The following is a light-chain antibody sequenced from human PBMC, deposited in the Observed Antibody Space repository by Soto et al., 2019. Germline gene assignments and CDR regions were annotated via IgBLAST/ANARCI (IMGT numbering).Light chain of an antibody. V-gene: IGKV3-15*01. CDR2: GAS. CDR3: QQYNNWHPLT. J-gene: IGKJ4*01. CDR1: QSVSSN. Sequence: EIVMTQSPATLSVSPGERATLSCRASQSVSSNLAWYQQKPGQSPRLLIYGASTRPTGIPARFSSSGSGSEFTLTISRLQCEDFAVYYCQQYNNWHPLTFGGGTKVEIK.